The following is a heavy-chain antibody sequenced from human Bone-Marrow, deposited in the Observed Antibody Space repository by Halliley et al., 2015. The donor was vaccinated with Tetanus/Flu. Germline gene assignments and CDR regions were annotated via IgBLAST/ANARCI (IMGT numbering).Heavy chain of an antibody. Sequence: IGEWKQGGSTNDTPPLRGRVTISGDPSKMHFSLKLPSVTAADTAVYYCGRGAQRYYYYGVDVWGQGTTVTVSS. J-gene: IGHJ6*02. CDR2: WKQGGST. CDR3: GRGAQRYYYYGVDV. V-gene: IGHV4-34*01.